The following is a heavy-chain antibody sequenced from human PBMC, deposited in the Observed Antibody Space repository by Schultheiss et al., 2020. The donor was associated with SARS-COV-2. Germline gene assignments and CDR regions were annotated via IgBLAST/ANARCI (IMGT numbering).Heavy chain of an antibody. J-gene: IGHJ6*03. V-gene: IGHV3-7*03. CDR1: GFAFSGYW. CDR2: INQDGSDR. CDR3: ARLDHWLVPSYYMDV. D-gene: IGHD6-19*01. Sequence: GSLRLSCAASGFAFSGYWIIWVRQAPGKGLEWVADINQDGSDRFYVDSVKGRFTISRDNGKNSVYLQMNSLRAEDTAVYYCARLDHWLVPSYYMDVWGKGATVTVSS.